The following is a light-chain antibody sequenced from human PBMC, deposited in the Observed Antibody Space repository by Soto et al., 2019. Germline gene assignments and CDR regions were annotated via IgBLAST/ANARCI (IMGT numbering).Light chain of an antibody. CDR3: QVWDSRNALMI. CDR1: NIGSKR. Sequence: SYELTQPPSVSVAPGQTTRITCGGNNIGSKRVHWYKQRPGQAPVLVVYDDSDRPSGIPERFSGSNSVNTATLAISRVEAGDDADYYCQVWDSRNALMIFGGGTKPTVL. J-gene: IGLJ2*01. V-gene: IGLV3-21*02. CDR2: DDS.